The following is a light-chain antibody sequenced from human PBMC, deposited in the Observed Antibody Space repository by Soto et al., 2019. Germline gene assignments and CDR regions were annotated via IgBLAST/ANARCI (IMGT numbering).Light chain of an antibody. CDR2: GES. CDR1: QSISNY. Sequence: DIQMTQSPSSLSASVGDRVTITCRASQSISNYLNWYQQTPGKAPKRLIDGESSLQSGVPSRFSGSGSGTDFTLTISSLQPEDFATYYCQQCYSTPYTFGQGTKVDIK. J-gene: IGKJ2*01. CDR3: QQCYSTPYT. V-gene: IGKV1-39*01.